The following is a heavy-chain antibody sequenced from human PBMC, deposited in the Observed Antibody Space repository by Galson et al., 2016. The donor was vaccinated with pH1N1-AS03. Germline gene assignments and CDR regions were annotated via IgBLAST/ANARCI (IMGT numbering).Heavy chain of an antibody. Sequence: SLSLFCGASEFTFCTLWMSWGVHASVKDVFFWANIKKDGSDKSYVDSVKGRFTISRDNAKNSVFLQMNSLRTEDTAVYYCARDRNDCAGGVCYDVLDIWGQGTMTTLPS. CDR2: IKKDGSDK. D-gene: IGHD2-8*02. CDR1: EFTFCTLW. CDR3: ARDRNDCAGGVCYDVLDI. V-gene: IGHV3-7*01. J-gene: IGHJ3*02.